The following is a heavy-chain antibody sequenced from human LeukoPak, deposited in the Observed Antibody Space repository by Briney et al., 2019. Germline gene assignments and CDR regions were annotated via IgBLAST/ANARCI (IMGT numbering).Heavy chain of an antibody. CDR3: ARDLWQQLPDY. J-gene: IGHJ4*02. V-gene: IGHV1-69*04. D-gene: IGHD6-13*01. CDR1: GGTFSSYT. CDR2: IIPILGIA. Sequence: ASVKVSCKASGGTFSSYTISWVRQAPGQGLEWMGRIIPILGIANYAQKFQGRVTITADKSTSTAYMELSSLRSEDTAVYYCARDLWQQLPDYWGQGTLVTISS.